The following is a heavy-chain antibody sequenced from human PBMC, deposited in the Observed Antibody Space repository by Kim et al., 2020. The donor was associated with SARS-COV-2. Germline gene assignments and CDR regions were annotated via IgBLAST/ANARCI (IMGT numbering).Heavy chain of an antibody. V-gene: IGHV4-39*01. J-gene: IGHJ3*02. Sequence: SETLSLTCTVSGGSISIISSYWGWIRQPPGKGLEWIGTIYYSGSTYYTPSLKSRVTISVDTSKNQFSLKLTSVTAADTAVYYCARPGLSHDGFDIWGHGT. CDR2: IYYSGST. D-gene: IGHD3-3*02. CDR3: ARPGLSHDGFDI. CDR1: GGSISIISSY.